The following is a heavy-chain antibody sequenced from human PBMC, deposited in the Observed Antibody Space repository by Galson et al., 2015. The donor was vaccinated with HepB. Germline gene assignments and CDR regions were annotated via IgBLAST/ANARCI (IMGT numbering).Heavy chain of an antibody. D-gene: IGHD3-3*01. CDR2: INPSGGST. V-gene: IGHV1-46*01. J-gene: IGHJ4*02. Sequence: SVKVSCKASGYTFTSYYMHWVRQAPGQGLEWMGIINPSGGSTSYAQKFQGRVTMTRDTSTSTVYMELSSLRSEDTAVYYCAIPYCDFWSGSDYWGQGTLVTVSS. CDR1: GYTFTSYY. CDR3: AIPYCDFWSGSDY.